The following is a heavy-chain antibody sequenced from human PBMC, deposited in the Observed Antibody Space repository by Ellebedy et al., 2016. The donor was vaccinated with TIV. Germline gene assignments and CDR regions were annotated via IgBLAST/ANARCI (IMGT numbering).Heavy chain of an antibody. V-gene: IGHV4-39*01. Sequence: SETLSLXCTVSGGSISSTYYWGWLRQPPGKGLEWIGSIDYSGNVYYNPSLKSRVTISVDTSKNQFSLKLSSVTAADTAAYECARQTITGNVGRGFFDIWGQGTMVTVSS. J-gene: IGHJ3*02. D-gene: IGHD1-20*01. CDR1: GGSISSTYY. CDR2: IDYSGNV. CDR3: ARQTITGNVGRGFFDI.